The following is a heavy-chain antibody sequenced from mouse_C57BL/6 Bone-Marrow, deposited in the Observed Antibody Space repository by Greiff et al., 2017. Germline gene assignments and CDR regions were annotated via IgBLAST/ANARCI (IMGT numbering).Heavy chain of an antibody. V-gene: IGHV5-9*01. CDR3: ASTVVATDY. D-gene: IGHD1-1*01. J-gene: IGHJ2*01. CDR2: ISGGGGNT. CDR1: GFTFSSYT. Sequence: DVMLVESGGGLVKPGGSLKLSCAASGFTFSSYTMSWVRQTPEKRLEWVATISGGGGNTYYPDSVKGRFTISRDNAKNTLYLQMSSVRSEDTALYYCASTVVATDYWGQGTTLTVSS.